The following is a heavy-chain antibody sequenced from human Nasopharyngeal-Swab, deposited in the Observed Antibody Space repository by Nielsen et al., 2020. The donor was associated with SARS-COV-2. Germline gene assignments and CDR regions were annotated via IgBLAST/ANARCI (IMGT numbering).Heavy chain of an antibody. D-gene: IGHD3-22*01. CDR1: GGSISSSSYY. CDR2: IYYSGST. V-gene: IGHV4-39*07. Sequence: GSLRLSCTVSGGSISSSSYYWGWIRQPPGKGLEWIGSIYYSGSTYYNPSLKSRVTISVDTSKNQFSLKLSSVTAADTAVYYCARDTIGYDSYAGDYWGQGTLVTVSS. J-gene: IGHJ4*02. CDR3: ARDTIGYDSYAGDY.